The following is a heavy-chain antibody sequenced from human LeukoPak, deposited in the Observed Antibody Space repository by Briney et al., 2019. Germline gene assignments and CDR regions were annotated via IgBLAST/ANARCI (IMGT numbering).Heavy chain of an antibody. Sequence: SETLSLTCTVSGGSISSGGYYWSWIRQHPGKGLEWIGYIYYSGSTNYNPSLKSRVTISVDTSKNQFSLKLSSVTAADTAVYYCARKPSPSAFDIWGQGTMVTVSS. CDR3: ARKPSPSAFDI. CDR1: GGSISSGGYY. J-gene: IGHJ3*02. D-gene: IGHD1-14*01. V-gene: IGHV4-61*08. CDR2: IYYSGST.